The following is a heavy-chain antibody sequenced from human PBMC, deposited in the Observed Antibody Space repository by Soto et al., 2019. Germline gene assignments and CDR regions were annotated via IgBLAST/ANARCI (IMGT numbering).Heavy chain of an antibody. J-gene: IGHJ6*02. D-gene: IGHD3-10*01. V-gene: IGHV1-8*01. CDR3: VRATMVRGVTIKAYGMDV. Sequence: ASVKVSCKASGYTFTSYDINWVRQATGQGLEWMGWMNPNSGNTGYAQKFQGRVTMTRNTSISTAYMELSSLRSEDTAVYYCVRATMVRGVTIKAYGMDVWGQGTTVTVSS. CDR1: GYTFTSYD. CDR2: MNPNSGNT.